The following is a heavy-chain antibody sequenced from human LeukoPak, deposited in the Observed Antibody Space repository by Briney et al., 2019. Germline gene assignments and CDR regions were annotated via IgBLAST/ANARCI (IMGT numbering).Heavy chain of an antibody. CDR3: VKGHDSSGYYLSYFDY. CDR1: GFTFSSCA. V-gene: IGHV3-64D*09. D-gene: IGHD3-22*01. J-gene: IGHJ4*02. Sequence: PGGSLRLSCSASGFTFSSCAMHWVRQAPGKGLEYVSTISSNGGTTYYADSVKGRFTISRDDSKNTLYLQMSSLRVEDTAVYYCVKGHDSSGYYLSYFDYWGQGALVTVS. CDR2: ISSNGGTT.